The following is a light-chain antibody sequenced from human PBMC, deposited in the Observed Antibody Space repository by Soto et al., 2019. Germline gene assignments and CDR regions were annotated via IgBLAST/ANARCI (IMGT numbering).Light chain of an antibody. CDR1: QSVSSY. V-gene: IGKV3-11*01. J-gene: IGKJ2*01. CDR3: QQPSNWPLT. Sequence: EIVLTQSPATLSLSPGERATLSCRASQSVSSYLAWYQQKPGQAPRLLIYDASNRATGIPARFSGSGSGTDFTLTISSLVPEDYAVYYCQQPSNWPLTFGQGTMLEIK. CDR2: DAS.